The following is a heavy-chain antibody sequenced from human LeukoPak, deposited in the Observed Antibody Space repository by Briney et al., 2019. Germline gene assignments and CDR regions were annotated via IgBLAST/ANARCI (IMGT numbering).Heavy chain of an antibody. V-gene: IGHV4-59*01. CDR3: ARVTGYYYFDY. CDR2: IYYSGST. J-gene: IGHJ4*02. Sequence: PSETLSLTCTVSGGPISSYYWSWIRQPPGKGLEWIGYIYYSGSTNYNPSLKSRVTISVDTSKNQFSLKLSSVTAADTAVYYCARVTGYYYFDYWGQGTLVTVSS. CDR1: GGPISSYY. D-gene: IGHD3-9*01.